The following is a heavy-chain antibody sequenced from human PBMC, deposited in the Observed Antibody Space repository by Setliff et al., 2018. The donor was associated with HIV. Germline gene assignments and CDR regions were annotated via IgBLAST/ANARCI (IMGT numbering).Heavy chain of an antibody. V-gene: IGHV4-4*07. CDR3: ARILISYGSGTHKYFDY. CDR1: GDSVSNYY. CDR2: IYANGYA. J-gene: IGHJ4*02. D-gene: IGHD3-10*01. Sequence: SETLSLTCSVSGDSVSNYYWSWIRQPAGKGLEYIGRIYANGYANYNPSLKSRVTMSVDTSKNQFSPNLTSVTAADTATYYCARILISYGSGTHKYFDYWGQGTVVTVSS.